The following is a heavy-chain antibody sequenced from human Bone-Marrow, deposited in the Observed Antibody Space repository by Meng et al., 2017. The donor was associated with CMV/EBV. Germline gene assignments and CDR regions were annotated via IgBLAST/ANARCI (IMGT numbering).Heavy chain of an antibody. D-gene: IGHD1-26*01. Sequence: LVELGAEEEKPGGSGKGSRKASGYTCTSYGISWVRQAPGQGLGWMGWISSYKGNTNYAQKLQGRVTMTTDTSTSTAYMELRSLRSDDTAVYYCARAGGWELLVGDWYFDLWGRGTLVTVSS. J-gene: IGHJ2*01. V-gene: IGHV1-18*01. CDR2: ISSYKGNT. CDR3: ARAGGWELLVGDWYFDL. CDR1: GYTCTSYG.